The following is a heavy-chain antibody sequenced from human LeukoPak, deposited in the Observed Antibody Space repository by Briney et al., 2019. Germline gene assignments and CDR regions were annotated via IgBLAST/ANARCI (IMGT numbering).Heavy chain of an antibody. J-gene: IGHJ4*02. D-gene: IGHD6-13*01. CDR1: GYTFTSYA. CDR3: AGGIGIAAAGHGD. V-gene: IGHV7-4-1*02. CDR2: INTNTGNP. Sequence: ASVKVSFKASGYTFTSYAMNWVRQAPGQGLEWMGWINTNTGNPTYAQGFTGPFVFSLDTSVSTAYLQISSLKAGDTAVYYCAGGIGIAAAGHGDWGQGTLVTVSS.